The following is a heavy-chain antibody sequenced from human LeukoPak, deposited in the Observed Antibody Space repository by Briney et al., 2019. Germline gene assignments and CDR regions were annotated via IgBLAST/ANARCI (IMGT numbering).Heavy chain of an antibody. V-gene: IGHV4-39*01. CDR1: GGSISSISYY. D-gene: IGHD3-16*01. CDR2: IYYSRST. J-gene: IGHJ3*02. Sequence: SETLSLTCTVSGGSISSISYYWGWIRQPPVRGLEGTARIYYSRSTYYNTSLKRRVTISVDTSRNQFSVKLGSVTAADTAVYFCARGPLGGLFSDAFDIWGQGTKVTVSS. CDR3: ARGPLGGLFSDAFDI.